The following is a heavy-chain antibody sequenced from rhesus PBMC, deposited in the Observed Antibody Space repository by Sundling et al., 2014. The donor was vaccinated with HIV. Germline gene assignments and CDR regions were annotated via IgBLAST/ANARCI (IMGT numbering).Heavy chain of an antibody. CDR2: ISWNSGAI. V-gene: IGHV3-134*01. Sequence: EVQLVESGGGLVQPRGSLRLSCAASGFTFDDYAMSWVRQAPGKGLEWVSRISWNSGAIYYADSVKGRFTISRDNAKNSLFLQMDRLRAEDTAVYYCTRDGGYYYSGGDYWGQGVLVTVSS. J-gene: IGHJ4*01. CDR3: TRDGGYYYSGGDY. CDR1: GFTFDDYA. D-gene: IGHD3-16*01.